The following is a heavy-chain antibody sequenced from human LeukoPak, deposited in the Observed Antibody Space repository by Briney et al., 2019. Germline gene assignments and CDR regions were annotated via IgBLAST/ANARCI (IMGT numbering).Heavy chain of an antibody. CDR3: ARDHGRDGYLDY. V-gene: IGHV1-2*06. CDR2: INPNSGGT. D-gene: IGHD5-24*01. Sequence: GASVKVSCKASGYTFTGYYVHWVRQAPGQGLEWMGRINPNSGGTNYAQKFQGRVTMTRDTSISTAYMELSRLRSDDTAVYYCARDHGRDGYLDYWGQGTPVTVSS. CDR1: GYTFTGYY. J-gene: IGHJ4*02.